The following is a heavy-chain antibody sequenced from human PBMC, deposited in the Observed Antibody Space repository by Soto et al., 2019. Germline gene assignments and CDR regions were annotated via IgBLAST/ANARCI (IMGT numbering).Heavy chain of an antibody. J-gene: IGHJ4*02. D-gene: IGHD2-15*01. CDR2: IYYSGST. V-gene: IGHV4-31*03. CDR1: GGSISSGGYY. CDR3: ARGSVVAATLFDY. Sequence: QVQLQESGPGLVKPSQTLSLTCTVSGGSISSGGYYWSWIRQHPGKGLEWFGYIYYSGSTYYNPSLKSRVTLSVDTSKNQFSLKLSSVTAADTAVYYCARGSVVAATLFDYWGQGNLVTVSS.